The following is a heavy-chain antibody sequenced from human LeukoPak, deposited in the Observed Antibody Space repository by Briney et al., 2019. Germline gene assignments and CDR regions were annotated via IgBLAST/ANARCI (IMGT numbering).Heavy chain of an antibody. CDR2: ISSSGSTK. CDR3: ARDRGTGTTRAVFDY. V-gene: IGHV3-11*04. D-gene: IGHD1-1*01. Sequence: GGSLRLSCAASGFTFSDYYMSWIRQAPGKGLEWVSYISSSGSTKYYADSVKGRFSISRDSAKNSLYLQMNSLRPEDTAVYYCARDRGTGTTRAVFDYWGQGTLVTVSS. CDR1: GFTFSDYY. J-gene: IGHJ4*02.